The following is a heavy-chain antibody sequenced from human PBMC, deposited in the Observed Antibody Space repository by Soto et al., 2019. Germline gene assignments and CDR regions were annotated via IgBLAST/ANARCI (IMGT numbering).Heavy chain of an antibody. CDR2: IYYSGST. Sequence: PSETLSLTCTVSGGSISSGDYYWSWIRQPPGKGLEWIGYIYYSGSTYYNPSLKSRVTISVDTSKNQFSLKLSSVTAADTAVYYCARYIQIAARPKTRGPGNWFDPWGQGTLVTVSS. D-gene: IGHD6-6*01. J-gene: IGHJ5*02. CDR1: GGSISSGDYY. V-gene: IGHV4-30-4*01. CDR3: ARYIQIAARPKTRGPGNWFDP.